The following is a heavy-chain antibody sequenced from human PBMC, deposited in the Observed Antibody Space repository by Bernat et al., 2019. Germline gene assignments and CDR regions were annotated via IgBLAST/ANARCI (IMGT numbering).Heavy chain of an antibody. J-gene: IGHJ6*02. V-gene: IGHV3-33*01. D-gene: IGHD3-16*01. CDR1: GFTFSSYG. Sequence: QVQLVESGGGVVQPGRSLRLSCAASGFTFSSYGMHWVRQAPGKGLEWVAVIWYDGSNKYYADSVKGRFTITSDNSKNTLYLPVNSLGAEDTAVYYCARELAGYVYYYYGMDVWGQGTTVTVSS. CDR2: IWYDGSNK. CDR3: ARELAGYVYYYYGMDV.